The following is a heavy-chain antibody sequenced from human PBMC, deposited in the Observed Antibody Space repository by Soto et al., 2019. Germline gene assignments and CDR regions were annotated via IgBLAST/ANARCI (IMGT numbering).Heavy chain of an antibody. D-gene: IGHD2-21*02. CDR3: AKLPGDSWGHFDS. J-gene: IGHJ4*02. CDR2: ISTGGGST. Sequence: EVQLLESGGGLVQPGGSLRLSCAASGFTFSNYAMSWVRQAPGKGLDWVSTISTGGGSTYYADSVKGRFTISRDDSKNTLYLQINSLGAEDMAVYYCAKLPGDSWGHFDSWGQGTLVTVSS. CDR1: GFTFSNYA. V-gene: IGHV3-23*01.